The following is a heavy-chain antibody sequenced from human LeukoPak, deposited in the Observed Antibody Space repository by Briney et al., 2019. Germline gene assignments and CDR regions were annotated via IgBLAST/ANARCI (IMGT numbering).Heavy chain of an antibody. CDR2: ISWNSGSI. Sequence: GGSRRLSCAASGFTFDDYAMHWVRQAPGKGPEWVSGISWNSGSIGYADSVKGRFTISRDNAKNSLYLQMNSLRAEDTALYYCAKGITMVRGVKDAFDIWGQGTMVTVSS. CDR3: AKGITMVRGVKDAFDI. D-gene: IGHD3-10*01. V-gene: IGHV3-9*01. CDR1: GFTFDDYA. J-gene: IGHJ3*02.